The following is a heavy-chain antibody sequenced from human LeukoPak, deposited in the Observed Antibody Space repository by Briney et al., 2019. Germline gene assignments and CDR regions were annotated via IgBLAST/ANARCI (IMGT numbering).Heavy chain of an antibody. CDR3: AKGPHYYDSSGYYSP. D-gene: IGHD3-22*01. J-gene: IGHJ5*02. CDR2: ISYDGRNK. V-gene: IGHV3-30*18. Sequence: GGSLRLSCAASGFTFNSFGMHWVRQAPGKGLEWLAVISYDGRNKYYADSVKGRFTISRDNSKNTLYLQMNSLRAEDTAVYYCAKGPHYYDSSGYYSPWGQGTLVTISS. CDR1: GFTFNSFG.